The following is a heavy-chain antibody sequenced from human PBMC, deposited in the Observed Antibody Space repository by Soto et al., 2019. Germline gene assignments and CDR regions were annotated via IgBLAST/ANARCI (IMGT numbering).Heavy chain of an antibody. CDR3: ARDLYYYGSGSYSHYYYGMDV. J-gene: IGHJ6*02. CDR2: IYPGDSDT. Sequence: PGESLKISCKGSGYSFTSYWIGWVRQMPGKGLEWMGIIYPGDSDTRYSPSFQGQVTISADKSISTAYLQWSSLKASDTAMYYCARDLYYYGSGSYSHYYYGMDVWGQGTTVTVSS. V-gene: IGHV5-51*01. D-gene: IGHD3-10*01. CDR1: GYSFTSYW.